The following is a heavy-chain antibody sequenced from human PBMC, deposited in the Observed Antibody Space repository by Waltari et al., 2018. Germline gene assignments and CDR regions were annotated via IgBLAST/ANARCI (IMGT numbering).Heavy chain of an antibody. V-gene: IGHV1-18*01. CDR1: GYMFTTFG. J-gene: IGHJ4*02. D-gene: IGHD3-22*01. CDR2: ISVFNGDT. Sequence: QVQLVQSGAEVKRPGASVKVSCRASGYMFTTFGFSWVRQAPGQGPEWMGWISVFNGDTIYAQKFQGRVTMTTDTSTKTAYMELRGLTPDDTAVYYCARDRITSAIVVVTVDFWGQGTLVTVSS. CDR3: ARDRITSAIVVVTVDF.